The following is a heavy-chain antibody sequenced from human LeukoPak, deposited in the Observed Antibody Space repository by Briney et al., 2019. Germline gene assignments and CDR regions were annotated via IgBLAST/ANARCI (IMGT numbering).Heavy chain of an antibody. V-gene: IGHV3-23*01. CDR3: AKDDTSYEGYFHH. D-gene: IGHD5-12*01. CDR2: ISAGGTTT. J-gene: IGHJ1*01. Sequence: GGSLRLSCAASGFTFSSYAMSWVRQAPGKGLEWVSAISAGGTTTFYADSVKGRFTISRDNSKNTLYLQVNSLRAGDTAIYYCAKDDTSYEGYFHHWGQGTLVTVSS. CDR1: GFTFSSYA.